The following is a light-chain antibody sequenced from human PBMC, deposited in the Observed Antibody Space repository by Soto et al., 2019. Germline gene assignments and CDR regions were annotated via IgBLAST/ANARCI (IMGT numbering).Light chain of an antibody. J-gene: IGKJ3*01. CDR1: QSISNH. CDR2: AAS. CDR3: QQTYSGFS. V-gene: IGKV1-39*01. Sequence: DIQMTQSPSSLSASVGDRVTITCRASQSISNHLNWYQQKPGKAPEVLIYAASYLQTGVPSRFSSRGSGTDFTLTIDSLQPEDIATYYCQQTYSGFSFGPGTKVDIK.